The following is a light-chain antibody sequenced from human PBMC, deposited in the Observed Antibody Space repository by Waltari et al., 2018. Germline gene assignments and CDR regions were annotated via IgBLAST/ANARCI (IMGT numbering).Light chain of an antibody. V-gene: IGKV3-20*01. J-gene: IGKJ2*01. CDR3: QHYGSSPYT. CDR1: QILNNNY. CDR2: GAS. Sequence: DTVLTQSPGTLSLSTGESVSLPCRDSQILNNNYLAWYQQKPGQAPALLIHGASRRATGVPERFSGSGSGTDFTLIISRLEVEDSAVYYCQHYGSSPYTFGRGTKLEIK.